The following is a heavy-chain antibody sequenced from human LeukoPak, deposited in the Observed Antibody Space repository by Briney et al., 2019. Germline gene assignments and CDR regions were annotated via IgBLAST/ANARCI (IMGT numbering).Heavy chain of an antibody. CDR1: GFTFSSYA. V-gene: IGHV3-23*01. Sequence: GSLRLSCAASGFTFSSYAMSWVRQAPGKGLEWVSAISGSGGSTYYADSVKGRFTISRDNSKNTLYLQMNSLRAEDTAVYYCALGACTSCYYYYYYGMDVWGQGTTVTVSS. D-gene: IGHD2-2*01. J-gene: IGHJ6*02. CDR3: ALGACTSCYYYYYYGMDV. CDR2: ISGSGGST.